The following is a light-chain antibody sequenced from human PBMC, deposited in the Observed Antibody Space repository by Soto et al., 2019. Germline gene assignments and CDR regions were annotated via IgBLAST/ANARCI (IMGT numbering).Light chain of an antibody. CDR2: AVS. CDR3: ISYTNRQSYV. Sequence: QSALTQPASVSGSPGQSITISCSGTSSDIGSYDHVAWYQQFPGKSPKLMIYAVSDRPSGVSDRFSGSKSGITASLTISGLQTEDDADYYCISYTNRQSYVFGTGTKVTVL. V-gene: IGLV2-14*01. J-gene: IGLJ1*01. CDR1: SSDIGSYDH.